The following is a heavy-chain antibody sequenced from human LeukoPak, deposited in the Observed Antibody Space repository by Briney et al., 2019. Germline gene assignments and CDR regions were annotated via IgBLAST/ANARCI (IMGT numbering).Heavy chain of an antibody. CDR1: GYTFTSYD. CDR3: ARGLQAAAGTIDY. V-gene: IGHV1-8*01. J-gene: IGHJ4*02. D-gene: IGHD6-13*01. CDR2: MNPNSGNT. Sequence: ASVKVSCKASGYTFTSYDINWVRQATGQGLEWMGWMNPNSGNTGYAQKFQGRVTMTRNTSTSTAYMELSSLRSEDTAVYYCARGLQAAAGTIDYWGQGTLVTVSS.